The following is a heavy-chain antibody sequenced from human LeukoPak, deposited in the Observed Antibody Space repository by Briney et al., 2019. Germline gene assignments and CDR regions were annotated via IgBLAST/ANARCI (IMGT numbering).Heavy chain of an antibody. D-gene: IGHD3-16*01. CDR2: IYSGGST. V-gene: IGHV3-23*03. CDR3: AKEDSLYDYVWGSYGPQPDY. Sequence: GGSLRLSCAASGFTFDDYGMSWVRQAPGKGLEWVSVIYSGGSTYYADSVKGRFTISRDNSKNTLYLQMNSLRAEDTAVYYCAKEDSLYDYVWGSYGPQPDYWGQGTLVTVSS. J-gene: IGHJ4*02. CDR1: GFTFDDYG.